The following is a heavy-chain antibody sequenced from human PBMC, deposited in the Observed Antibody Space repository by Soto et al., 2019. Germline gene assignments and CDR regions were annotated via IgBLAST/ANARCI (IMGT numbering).Heavy chain of an antibody. D-gene: IGHD3-10*01. CDR3: AREPPLHMVRGLCDAFDF. V-gene: IGHV3-33*01. CDR1: GLTFSISG. J-gene: IGHJ3*01. Sequence: PGGSLKLSCAASGLTFSISGMPGSRKAPGKGLEGVAVIWYDGSNKYYADSVKGRFTISRDNSKNTLYLQMNSLRAEDTAVYYCAREPPLHMVRGLCDAFDFWGQGTMVTVSS. CDR2: IWYDGSNK.